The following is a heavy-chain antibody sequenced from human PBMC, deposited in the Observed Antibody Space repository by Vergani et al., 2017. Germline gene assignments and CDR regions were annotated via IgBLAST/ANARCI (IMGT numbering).Heavy chain of an antibody. Sequence: EVQLVESGGGLVKPGGSLRLSCAASGFTFSSYSMNWVRQAPGKGLEWVSSISSSSSYIYYADSVKGRFTISRDNAKNSLYLQMNSLRAEDTAVYYCARDLTTSNYRFGYYYYYGMDVWGQGTTVTVSS. CDR1: GFTFSSYS. CDR2: ISSSSSYI. V-gene: IGHV3-21*01. J-gene: IGHJ6*02. CDR3: ARDLTTSNYRFGYYYYYGMDV. D-gene: IGHD4-11*01.